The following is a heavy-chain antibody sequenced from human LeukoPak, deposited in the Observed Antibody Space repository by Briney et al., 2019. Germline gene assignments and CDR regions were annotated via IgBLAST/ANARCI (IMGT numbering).Heavy chain of an antibody. CDR1: GGTFSGYY. Sequence: SETLSLTCAVYGGTFSGYYWSWLRQPPGKGVEWIGEINNSGSTNYNPSLKRGVTISVETSKNKFFLKLSLVTAADTSVYYCAGCAGRRRDYYYYMYVWGKGTTVTVSS. V-gene: IGHV4-34*08. CDR3: AGCAGRRRDYYYYMYV. D-gene: IGHD6-13*01. CDR2: INNSGST. J-gene: IGHJ6*03.